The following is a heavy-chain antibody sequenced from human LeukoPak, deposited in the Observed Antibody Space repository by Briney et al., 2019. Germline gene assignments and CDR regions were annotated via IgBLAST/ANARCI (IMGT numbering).Heavy chain of an antibody. CDR2: IYYSGST. CDR1: GGSISSYY. Sequence: SETLSLTCTVSGGSISSYYWSWIRQPPGKGLEWIGYIYYSGSTNYNPSLKSRVTISVDTSKNQFSLKRSSVTAADTAVYYCARDYSGWSFDYWGQGTLVTVSS. CDR3: ARDYSGWSFDY. V-gene: IGHV4-59*01. J-gene: IGHJ4*02. D-gene: IGHD6-19*01.